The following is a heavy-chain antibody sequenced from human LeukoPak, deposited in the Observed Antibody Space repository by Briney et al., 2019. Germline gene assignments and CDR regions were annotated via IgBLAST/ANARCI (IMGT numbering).Heavy chain of an antibody. CDR3: ARQRAMITFGGVIVKGKFDY. CDR1: GGSFSGYY. D-gene: IGHD3-16*02. CDR2: INHSGST. V-gene: IGHV4-34*01. Sequence: PSETLSLTCAVYGGSFSGYYWSWIRQPPGKGLEWIGEINHSGSTNYNPSLKSRVTISVDTSKNQFSLKLSSVTAADTAVYYCARQRAMITFGGVIVKGKFDYWGQGTLVTVSS. J-gene: IGHJ4*02.